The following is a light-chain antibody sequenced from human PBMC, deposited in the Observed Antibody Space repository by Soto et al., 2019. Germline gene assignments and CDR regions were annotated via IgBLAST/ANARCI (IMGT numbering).Light chain of an antibody. CDR3: HDWCRSPRLT. Sequence: VLTQSSATRSLCAEERDASSCRAGQSVSSSYLAWYQQKPGQAPRLLIYGASSRATGIPDRFSGSGSGTDFTLTISILEPEDYAVYECHDWCRSPRLTSGQGTRWIL. CDR1: QSVSSSY. CDR2: GAS. J-gene: IGKJ5*01. V-gene: IGKV3-20*01.